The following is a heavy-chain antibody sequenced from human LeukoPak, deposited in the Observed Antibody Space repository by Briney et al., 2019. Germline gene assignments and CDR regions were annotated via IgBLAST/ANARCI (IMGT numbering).Heavy chain of an antibody. J-gene: IGHJ4*02. CDR1: GFTFSSYA. CDR3: AQDPPRRAAGTGVY. D-gene: IGHD1-1*01. CDR2: ISGSGGST. V-gene: IGHV3-23*01. Sequence: GGSLRLSCAASGFTFSSYAMSWVRQAPGKGLEWVSGISGSGGSTYYADSVKGRLTISRDNSKNTLYLQMNSLRAEDTAVYYCAQDPPRRAAGTGVYWGQGTLVTVSS.